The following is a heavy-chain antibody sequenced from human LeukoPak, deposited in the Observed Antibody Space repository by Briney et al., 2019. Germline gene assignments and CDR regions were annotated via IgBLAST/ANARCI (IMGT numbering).Heavy chain of an antibody. D-gene: IGHD3-9*01. CDR3: ARLILTGYLYFDY. J-gene: IGHJ4*02. Sequence: SETLSLTCTVSGGSISSSSYYWGWIRQPPGKGLEWIGSIYYSGSTYYNPSLKSRVTISVDTSKNLFSLKLSSVTAADTAMYYCARLILTGYLYFDYWGQGTLVTVSS. CDR1: GGSISSSSYY. CDR2: IYYSGST. V-gene: IGHV4-39*07.